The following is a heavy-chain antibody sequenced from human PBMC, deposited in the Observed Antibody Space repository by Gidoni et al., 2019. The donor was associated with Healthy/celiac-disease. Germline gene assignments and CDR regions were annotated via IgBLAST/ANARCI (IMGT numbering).Heavy chain of an antibody. CDR1: DGPFCGYY. CDR3: ARGPGRYCSGGSCYKYYYYYGMDV. V-gene: IGHV4-34*01. Sequence: QVQLPPCCAALSKLSDTPSLTCAVHDGPFCGYYWSWIRQPPGKGLEWIGEIKHSGSTNYNASLKSRVSISVETSKSQFSLKLSSGTAADTDVYYCARGPGRYCSGGSCYKYYYYYGMDVWGQGTTVTVSS. J-gene: IGHJ6*02. D-gene: IGHD2-15*01. CDR2: IKHSGST.